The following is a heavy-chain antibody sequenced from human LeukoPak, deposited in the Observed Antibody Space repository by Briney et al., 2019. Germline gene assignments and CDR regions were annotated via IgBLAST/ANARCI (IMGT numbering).Heavy chain of an antibody. D-gene: IGHD2-2*01. CDR1: GVTVSSNY. V-gene: IGHV3-53*04. CDR2: IYSGGST. Sequence: GSLRLSCAASGVTVSSNYMSWVRQAPGKGLGWVSVIYSGGSTYYADSVKGRFTITRHNSKNTLYLQMNSLRAEDTAVYYCARGPRGARYCSSTSCSSYYYYGMDVWGQGTTVTVSS. J-gene: IGHJ6*02. CDR3: ARGPRGARYCSSTSCSSYYYYGMDV.